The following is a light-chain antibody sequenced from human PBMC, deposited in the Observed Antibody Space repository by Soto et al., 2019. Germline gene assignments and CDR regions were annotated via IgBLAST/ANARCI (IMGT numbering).Light chain of an antibody. CDR1: SSDVGGYNY. Sequence: QYALTQPASVSGSPGQSITISCTGTSSDVGGYNYVSWYQQHPGKAPKLMIYEVSNRPSGVSNRFSGSKSGNTASLTISGLQTEDEADYYCSSFTSINTRVFGGGTKVTVL. J-gene: IGLJ3*02. CDR2: EVS. V-gene: IGLV2-14*01. CDR3: SSFTSINTRV.